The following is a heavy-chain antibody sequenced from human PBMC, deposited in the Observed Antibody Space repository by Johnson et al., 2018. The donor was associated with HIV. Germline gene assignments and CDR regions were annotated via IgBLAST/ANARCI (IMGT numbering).Heavy chain of an antibody. CDR1: GFTFSSCA. Sequence: QMQLVESGGGVVQPGRSLRLSCAASGFTFSSCAMHWVRQAPGKGLEWETIISYDGSNKYYADSVKGRFTISRDNSKNTLYLQMNSLRAEDTAVYYCARVRRSGTYYVDAFDIWGQGTMVTVSS. D-gene: IGHD1-26*01. CDR2: ISYDGSNK. J-gene: IGHJ3*02. CDR3: ARVRRSGTYYVDAFDI. V-gene: IGHV3-30-3*01.